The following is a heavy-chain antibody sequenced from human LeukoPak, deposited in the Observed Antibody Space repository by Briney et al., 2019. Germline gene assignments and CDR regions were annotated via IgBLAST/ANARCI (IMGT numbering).Heavy chain of an antibody. CDR1: GFTFSSYA. CDR2: ISGSGGST. CDR3: AKDPGGYSYGYSSGLYRYFDL. V-gene: IGHV3-23*01. J-gene: IGHJ2*01. D-gene: IGHD5-18*01. Sequence: QPGGSLRLSCAASGFTFSSYAMSWVRQAPGKGLEWVSAISGSGGSTYYADSVKGRFTISRDNSKNMLYLQMNSLRAEDTAVYYCAKDPGGYSYGYSSGLYRYFDLWGRGTLVTVSS.